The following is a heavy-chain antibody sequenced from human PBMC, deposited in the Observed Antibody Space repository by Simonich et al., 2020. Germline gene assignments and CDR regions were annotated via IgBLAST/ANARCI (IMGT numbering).Heavy chain of an antibody. CDR2: ISSMGSTI. CDR3: ARHYYGDSYFDY. J-gene: IGHJ4*02. D-gene: IGHD4-17*01. Sequence: EVQLVESGGGLVQPGGSLSFFCAASGFALSRYEMNWVGQAPGKGLVWVAYISSMGSTIYDADSGKGRFTISRDNAKNSLYLQMNSLRAEDTAVYYCARHYYGDSYFDYWGQGTLVTVSS. V-gene: IGHV3-48*03. CDR1: GFALSRYE.